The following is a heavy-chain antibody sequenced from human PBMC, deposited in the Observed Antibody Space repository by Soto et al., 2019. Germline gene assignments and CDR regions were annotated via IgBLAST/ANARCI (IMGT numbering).Heavy chain of an antibody. CDR2: INQDGSEK. Sequence: EVQLVESGGALVQPGGSLKPSCAAPGFTFSSFWLTWVPQPPGKGLEWVANINQDGSEKHYVDSVKGRFTLSRDNAENSVYLQMNSLRADDTAVYYCARDFGVQELDYWGQGTLVTVSA. V-gene: IGHV3-7*01. J-gene: IGHJ4*02. CDR1: GFTFSSFW. D-gene: IGHD3-3*01. CDR3: ARDFGVQELDY.